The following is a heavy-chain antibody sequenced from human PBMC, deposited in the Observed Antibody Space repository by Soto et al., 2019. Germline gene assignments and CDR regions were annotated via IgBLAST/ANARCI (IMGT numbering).Heavy chain of an antibody. CDR1: GYTYTSSG. D-gene: IGHD2-2*01. V-gene: IGHV1-3*01. CDR3: VRIHVLPTAIGSFDL. J-gene: IGHJ5*02. Sequence: GASVKASCKASGYTYTSSGIPWVRQAPGQRLEWMGWINAANGDTKYSPKFQGRVTITRDTSASTAYMELSSLRSEDTAVYYCVRIHVLPTAIGSFDLRGPGTLLTVS. CDR2: INAANGDT.